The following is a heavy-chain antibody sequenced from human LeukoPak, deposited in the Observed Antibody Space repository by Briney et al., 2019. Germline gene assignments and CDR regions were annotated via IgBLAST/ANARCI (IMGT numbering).Heavy chain of an antibody. CDR2: INPNSGVT. V-gene: IGHV1-2*02. D-gene: IGHD1-7*01. CDR1: GYTFTGYY. Sequence: ASVKVSCKASGYTFTGYYMHWVRQAPGQGLEWMGWINPNSGVTNYAQKVQCRVTMTRDTSISTAYMELSRLRSDDTAVYYCARDGNWNYPLYYFDYWGQGTLVTVSS. J-gene: IGHJ4*02. CDR3: ARDGNWNYPLYYFDY.